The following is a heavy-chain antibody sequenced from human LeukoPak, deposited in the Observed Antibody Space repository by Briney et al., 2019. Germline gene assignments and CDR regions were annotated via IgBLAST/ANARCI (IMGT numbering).Heavy chain of an antibody. D-gene: IGHD6-13*01. CDR3: AREGRGAAAGMDY. CDR1: GGSISSYY. Sequence: SETLSLTCTVSGGSISSYYWSWIRQPPGKGLEWIGYIYYSGSTTYNPFLKIRVTISVDTSKNQFSLNLSAVTAADTAVYYCAREGRGAAAGMDYWGQGTLVTVSS. V-gene: IGHV4-59*01. J-gene: IGHJ4*02. CDR2: IYYSGST.